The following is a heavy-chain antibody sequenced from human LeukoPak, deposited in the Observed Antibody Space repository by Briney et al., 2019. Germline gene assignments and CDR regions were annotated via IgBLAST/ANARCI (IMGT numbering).Heavy chain of an antibody. J-gene: IGHJ4*02. CDR2: IYYSGAT. V-gene: IGHV4-39*01. Sequence: SETLSLTCTVSFGSINDNNYYWGWIRQPPGKGLEWIGTIYYSGATYYNPSLKSRVIISVDTSKNQFSMRLKSATAADTAVYFCARHLSNTIFGVPEWCLDSWGLGTLVTVSS. D-gene: IGHD3-3*01. CDR1: FGSINDNNYY. CDR3: ARHLSNTIFGVPEWCLDS.